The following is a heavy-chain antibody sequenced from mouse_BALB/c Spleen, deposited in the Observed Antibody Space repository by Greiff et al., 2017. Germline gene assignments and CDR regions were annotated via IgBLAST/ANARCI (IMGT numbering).Heavy chain of an antibody. D-gene: IGHD3-1*01. J-gene: IGHJ3*01. Sequence: QVQLQQSGAELVKPGASVKLSCKASGYTFTSYYMYWVKQRPGQGLEWIGGINPSNGGTNFNEKFKSKATLTVDKSSSTAYMQLSSLTSEDSAVYYCTRTARATGWFAYWGQGTLVTVSA. CDR2: INPSNGGT. CDR3: TRTARATGWFAY. V-gene: IGHV1S81*02. CDR1: GYTFTSYY.